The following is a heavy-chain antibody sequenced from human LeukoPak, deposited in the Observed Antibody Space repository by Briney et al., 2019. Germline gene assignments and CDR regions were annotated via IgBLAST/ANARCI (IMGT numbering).Heavy chain of an antibody. CDR1: GYTFTSYD. V-gene: IGHV1-8*01. J-gene: IGHJ6*02. CDR3: NGDSSGWSKHYGMDV. CDR2: MNPNSGNT. Sequence: GASVKVSCKASGYTFTSYDINWVRQATGQGLEWMGWMNPNSGNTGYAQKFQGRVTMTRNTSISTAYMELSSLRSEDTAVYYCNGDSSGWSKHYGMDVWGQGTTVTVSS. D-gene: IGHD6-19*01.